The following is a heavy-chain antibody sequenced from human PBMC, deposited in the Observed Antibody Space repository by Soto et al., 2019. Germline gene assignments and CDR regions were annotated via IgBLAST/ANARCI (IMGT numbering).Heavy chain of an antibody. CDR1: GGTFSSYG. CDR2: IIPIFATA. V-gene: IGHV1-69*01. Sequence: QVQLVQSGAEVKKPGSSVKVSCKASGGTFSSYGISWVRQAPGQGLEWMGGIIPIFATANYAQKFQGRVTITADESTNTAYMALSSLRSEDTAVYYCARASNDYYDSSGYVDYWGQGTLVTVSS. J-gene: IGHJ4*02. D-gene: IGHD3-22*01. CDR3: ARASNDYYDSSGYVDY.